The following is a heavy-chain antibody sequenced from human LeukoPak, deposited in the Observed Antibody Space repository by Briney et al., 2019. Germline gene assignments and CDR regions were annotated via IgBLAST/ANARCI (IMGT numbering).Heavy chain of an antibody. CDR2: IYYSGST. Sequence: SETLSLTCTVSGGSISNNYWSWIRQPPGKGLEWIGYIYYSGSTKYNPSLKSRVTISLDTSKIQFSLKLSSVTAADTAVYYCATSPMVRGDEYWFDPWGQGTLDTVSS. J-gene: IGHJ5*02. CDR1: GGSISNNY. V-gene: IGHV4-59*01. D-gene: IGHD3-10*01. CDR3: ATSPMVRGDEYWFDP.